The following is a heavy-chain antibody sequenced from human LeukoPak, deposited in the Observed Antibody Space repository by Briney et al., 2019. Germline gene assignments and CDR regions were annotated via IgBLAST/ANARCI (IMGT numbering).Heavy chain of an antibody. Sequence: PGRSLRLSCEASGFIFSTYFMHWVRQAPGKGLEWVADIPSDGAYTFYAESVKGRFTISRDNSKNTLYLQMNNLRAEDTAVYFCARERQDTIVHSGAFDIWGQGTMVTVSS. J-gene: IGHJ3*02. D-gene: IGHD3-10*01. CDR2: IPSDGAYT. CDR1: GFIFSTYF. V-gene: IGHV3-30*01. CDR3: ARERQDTIVHSGAFDI.